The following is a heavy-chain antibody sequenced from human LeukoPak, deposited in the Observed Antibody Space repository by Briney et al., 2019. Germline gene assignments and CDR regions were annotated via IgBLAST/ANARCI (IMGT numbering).Heavy chain of an antibody. Sequence: ASVKVSCKASGGTFSSYAISWVRQAPGQGLEWMGGIIPIFGTANYAQKFQGRVTITADESTSTAYMELRSLRSEDTAVYYCARCRVLDLEWLLYFQHWGQGTLVTVSS. J-gene: IGHJ1*01. CDR1: GGTFSSYA. CDR3: ARCRVLDLEWLLYFQH. V-gene: IGHV1-69*13. CDR2: IIPIFGTA. D-gene: IGHD3-3*01.